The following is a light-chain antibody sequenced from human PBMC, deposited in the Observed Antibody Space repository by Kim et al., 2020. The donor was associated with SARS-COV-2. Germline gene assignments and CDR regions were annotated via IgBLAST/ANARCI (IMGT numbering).Light chain of an antibody. Sequence: QLVLTQSPSASGTPGQRVTISCSGSSSNIGSNYVYWYQQLPGTAPKLLIYSNNQRPSGVPDRFSGSKSGTSASLAISGLRSEDEADYYCAAWDDSLSGRVFGGGTQLTVL. CDR1: SSNIGSNY. CDR3: AAWDDSLSGRV. CDR2: SNN. V-gene: IGLV1-47*02. J-gene: IGLJ2*01.